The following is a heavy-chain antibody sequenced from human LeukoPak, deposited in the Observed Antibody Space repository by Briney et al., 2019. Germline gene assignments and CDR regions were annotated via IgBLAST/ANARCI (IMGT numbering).Heavy chain of an antibody. V-gene: IGHV4-59*12. CDR3: AREDIVVVPAGIDP. J-gene: IGHJ5*02. D-gene: IGHD2-2*01. CDR1: GGSISSYY. CDR2: IYYSGST. Sequence: SETLSLTCTVSGGSISSYYWSWIRQPPGKGLEWIGYIYYSGSTYYNPSLKSRVTISVDTSKNQFSLKLSSVTAADTAVYYCAREDIVVVPAGIDPWGQGTLVTVSS.